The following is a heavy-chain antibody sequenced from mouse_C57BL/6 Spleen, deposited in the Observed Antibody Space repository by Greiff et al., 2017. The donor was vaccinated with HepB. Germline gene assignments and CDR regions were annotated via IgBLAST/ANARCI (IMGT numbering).Heavy chain of an antibody. J-gene: IGHJ4*01. V-gene: IGHV10-1*01. D-gene: IGHD2-10*01. CDR2: IRSKSNNYAT. CDR1: GFSFNTYA. Sequence: EVQGVESGGGLVQPKGSLKLSCAASGFSFNTYAMNWVRQAPGKGLEWVARIRSKSNNYATYYADSVKDRFTISRDDSESMLYLQMNNLKTEDTAMYYCVSSPAYYCYAMDYWGQGTSVTVSS. CDR3: VSSPAYYCYAMDY.